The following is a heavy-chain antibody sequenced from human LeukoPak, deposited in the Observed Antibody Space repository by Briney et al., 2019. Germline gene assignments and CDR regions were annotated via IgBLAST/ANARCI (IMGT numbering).Heavy chain of an antibody. V-gene: IGHV3-53*01. CDR1: GFIVSSKY. CDR2: IYSGGST. CDR3: ARAGPIDY. J-gene: IGHJ4*02. Sequence: PGGSLRLSCAASGFIVSSKYMSWVRQAPGKGLEWVSVIYSGGSTYYAASVEGRFTISRDNSKSTVYLQMNNLKVDDTAVYYCARAGPIDYWGQGTLVTVSS.